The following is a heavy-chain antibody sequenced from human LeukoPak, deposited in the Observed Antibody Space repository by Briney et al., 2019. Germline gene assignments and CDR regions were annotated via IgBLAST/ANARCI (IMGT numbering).Heavy chain of an antibody. CDR1: GGSISSSSYY. V-gene: IGHV4-39*01. CDR3: ARRGAVAGNFDF. CDR2: IYYSGST. J-gene: IGHJ4*02. D-gene: IGHD6-19*01. Sequence: PSETLSLTCTVSGGSISSSSYYWGWIRQPPGKGLEWIGTIYYSGSTYYNPSLKSRVTISVDTAKNQFSLKLSSVTAADTAMYYCARRGAVAGNFDFWGQGTLVTVSS.